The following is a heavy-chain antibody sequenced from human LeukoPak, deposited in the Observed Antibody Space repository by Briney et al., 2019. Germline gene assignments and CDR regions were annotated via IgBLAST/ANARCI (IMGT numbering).Heavy chain of an antibody. CDR1: GFTFSSYA. V-gene: IGHV3-23*01. J-gene: IGHJ4*02. CDR2: ISGSGGST. CDR3: AKCSDGSGHTPYED. D-gene: IGHD3-3*01. Sequence: GGSLRLSCAASGFTFSSYAMSWVRQAPGKGLKWVSGISGSGGSTYYADSVKGRFTISRDNSKNTLYVQMNSLRAEDTAVYYCAKCSDGSGHTPYEDWGQGTLVTVSS.